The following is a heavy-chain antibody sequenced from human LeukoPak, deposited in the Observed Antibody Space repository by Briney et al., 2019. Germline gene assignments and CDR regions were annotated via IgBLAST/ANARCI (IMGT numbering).Heavy chain of an antibody. J-gene: IGHJ4*02. CDR2: MNPNSGNT. CDR1: GYTFTSYD. CDR3: ARGIGYSSGWYSSTTPYYFDY. D-gene: IGHD6-19*01. V-gene: IGHV1-8*01. Sequence: ASVKVSCKASGYTFTSYDINWVRQATGQGLEWMGWMNPNSGNTGYAQKFQGRVTMTRNTSISTAYMELSSLRSEDTAVYYCARGIGYSSGWYSSTTPYYFDYWGQGTLVTVSS.